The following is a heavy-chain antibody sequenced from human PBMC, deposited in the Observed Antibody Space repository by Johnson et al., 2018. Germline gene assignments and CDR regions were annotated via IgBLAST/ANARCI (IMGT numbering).Heavy chain of an antibody. J-gene: IGHJ6*02. V-gene: IGHV3-23*04. Sequence: VQLVQSGGGLVQPGGSLRLSCAASGFTFSSYAMSWVRQAPGKGLEWVSTISGSGGSTYYADSVKGRFTISRDNSKNTLYLQMNSLRAEDTALYYCAKAPLYCSSTSCYTYSYYGMDVWGQGTTVTVSS. CDR1: GFTFSSYA. CDR3: AKAPLYCSSTSCYTYSYYGMDV. D-gene: IGHD2-2*02. CDR2: ISGSGGST.